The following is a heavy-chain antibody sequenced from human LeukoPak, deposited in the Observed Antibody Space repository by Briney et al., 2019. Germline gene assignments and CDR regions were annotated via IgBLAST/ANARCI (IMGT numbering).Heavy chain of an antibody. Sequence: SETLSLTCTVSGDSINSNNYYWGWIRQPPGKGLEWIGEINHSGSTNYNPSLKSRVTISVDTSKNQFSLKLSSVTAADTAVYYCARVTMIVVVNWFDPWGQGTLVTVSS. D-gene: IGHD3-22*01. CDR2: INHSGST. J-gene: IGHJ5*02. CDR1: GDSINSNNYY. V-gene: IGHV4-39*07. CDR3: ARVTMIVVVNWFDP.